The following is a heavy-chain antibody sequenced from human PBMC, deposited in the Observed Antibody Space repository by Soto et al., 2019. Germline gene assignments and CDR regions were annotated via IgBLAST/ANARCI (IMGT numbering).Heavy chain of an antibody. CDR2: IYYSGST. J-gene: IGHJ5*02. CDR3: AREGVDTAMVTNWFDP. CDR1: GGSISSYY. D-gene: IGHD5-18*01. Sequence: PSETLSLSYTVSGGSISSYYWSWIRQPPGKGLEWIGYIYYSGSTNYNPSLKSRVTISVDTSKNQFSLKLSSVTAADTAVYYCAREGVDTAMVTNWFDPWGQGTLVTVSS. V-gene: IGHV4-59*12.